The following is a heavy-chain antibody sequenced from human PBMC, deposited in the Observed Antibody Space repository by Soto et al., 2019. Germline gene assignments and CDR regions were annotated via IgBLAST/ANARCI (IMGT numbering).Heavy chain of an antibody. CDR3: ARDDNYFDP. CDR2: LYSSGST. V-gene: IGHV4-61*01. J-gene: IGHJ5*02. Sequence: PSETLSLTYTVSGGSVRSSSYFWSWIRQPAGKGLGGVGYLYSSGSTNYNPSLKSRGTISLETSKNQFSVKLNSVTPADKAVYYCARDDNYFDPWGQGTLVTVS. CDR1: GGSVRSSSYF.